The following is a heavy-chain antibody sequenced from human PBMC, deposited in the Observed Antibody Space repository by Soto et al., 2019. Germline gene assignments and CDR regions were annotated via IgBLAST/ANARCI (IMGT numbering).Heavy chain of an antibody. CDR3: ARCDDGRNPHY. V-gene: IGHV1-18*04. CDR2: ISSYNGKT. CDR1: GYTFTTYG. J-gene: IGHJ4*02. Sequence: GSGKVSCKASGYTFTTYGIRWVRQAPGHGLEWMGWISSYNGKTNYAEMLQGRVTMTTDTSTSTVYMEMRSLRSDDTAVYYCARCDDGRNPHYWGQGTLVTVS. D-gene: IGHD4-17*01.